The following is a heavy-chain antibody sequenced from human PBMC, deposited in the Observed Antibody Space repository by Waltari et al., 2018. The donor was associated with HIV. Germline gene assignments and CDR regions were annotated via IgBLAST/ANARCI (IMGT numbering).Heavy chain of an antibody. D-gene: IGHD7-27*01. J-gene: IGHJ3*02. CDR3: VLNGEAFADPFDM. CDR2: INPSGGAT. V-gene: IGHV1-46*04. Sequence: VQSGAEVKRPGASVNISCKASEDSFANKYFHWVRQAPGHGLQWLGLINPSGGATTYAQKLEARLSMTRDTSASTVYMALSSLKPDDTATYYCVLNGEAFADPFDMWGQGTVVTVSS. CDR1: EDSFANKY.